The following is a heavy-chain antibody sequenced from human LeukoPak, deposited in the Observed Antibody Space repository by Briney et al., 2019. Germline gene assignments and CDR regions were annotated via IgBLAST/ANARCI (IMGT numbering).Heavy chain of an antibody. CDR3: ARRSGVLDSRDSRYYFDH. D-gene: IGHD3-22*01. CDR2: IYYSGST. J-gene: IGHJ4*02. CDR1: GGSISSHY. Sequence: SETLSLTCIVSGGSISSHYWSWIRQPPGKGREYIGYIYYSGSTDYNPSLKSRVTISLDTSKNQFSLNLTSVTAADTAVYYCARRSGVLDSRDSRYYFDHWGQGTLVTVSS. V-gene: IGHV4-59*11.